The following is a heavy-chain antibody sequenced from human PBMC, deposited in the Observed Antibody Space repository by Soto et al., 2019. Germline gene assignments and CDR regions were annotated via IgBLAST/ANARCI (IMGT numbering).Heavy chain of an antibody. V-gene: IGHV1-18*01. CDR2: ISAHNGNT. CDR1: GYIFTRYG. CDR3: ARGSYGDY. Sequence: QAHLVQSGPEVKKPGASVKVSCKGSGYIFTRYGIAWVRHAPGQGLEWMGWISAHNGNTEYAQKFQGRVTVTRDTSTSTAYLELRSLRSDDTALYYCARGSYGDYWGQGALVTVSS. J-gene: IGHJ4*02. D-gene: IGHD1-26*01.